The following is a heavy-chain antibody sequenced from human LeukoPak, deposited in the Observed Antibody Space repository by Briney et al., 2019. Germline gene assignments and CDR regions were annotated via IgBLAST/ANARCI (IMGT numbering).Heavy chain of an antibody. CDR1: GGSISSYY. CDR3: AREILAYCGGDCYSAPFDY. J-gene: IGHJ4*02. CDR2: IHYSGST. V-gene: IGHV4-59*12. Sequence: SETLSLTCTVSGGSISSYYWSWIRQPPGKGLQWIGYIHYSGSTYYNPSLKSRVTISVDTSKSQFSLKLNSVTAADTAVYYCAREILAYCGGDCYSAPFDYWGQGTLVTVSS. D-gene: IGHD2-21*02.